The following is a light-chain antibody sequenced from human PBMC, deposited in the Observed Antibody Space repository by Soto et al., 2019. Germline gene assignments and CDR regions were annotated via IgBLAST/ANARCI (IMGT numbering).Light chain of an antibody. CDR1: SSNIGAGYD. V-gene: IGLV1-40*01. CDR3: QSYDSSLSGAHVV. J-gene: IGLJ2*01. Sequence: VLTQPPSVSGAPGQRVTISCTGSSSNIGAGYDVHWYQQLPGTAPKLLIYGNSNRPSGVPDRFSGSKSGTSASLAITGLQAEDEADYYCQSYDSSLSGAHVVFGGGTKLTVL. CDR2: GNS.